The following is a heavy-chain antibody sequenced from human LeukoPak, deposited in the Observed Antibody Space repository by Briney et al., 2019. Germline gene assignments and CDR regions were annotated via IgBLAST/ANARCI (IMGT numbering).Heavy chain of an antibody. D-gene: IGHD2-2*02. Sequence: GGSLRLSCAASGFTFTTYAMCWVRQAPGKGLEWVSCIGNSGGDTVYADSVKGRFTISRDNSKNTLYLQMNSLRAEDTAVYYCARDPGYCSSTSCYTFFDYWGQGTLVTVSS. CDR3: ARDPGYCSSTSCYTFFDY. CDR2: IGNSGGDT. CDR1: GFTFTTYA. V-gene: IGHV3-23*01. J-gene: IGHJ4*02.